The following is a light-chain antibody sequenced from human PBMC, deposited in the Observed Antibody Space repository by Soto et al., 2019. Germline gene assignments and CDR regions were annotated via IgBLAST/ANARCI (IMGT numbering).Light chain of an antibody. J-gene: IGKJ1*01. CDR3: QQYNNWPGT. CDR1: QSVSSY. V-gene: IGKV3-15*01. Sequence: EIVLKQSPATLSFHKGKKPPSSAGASQSVSSYLAWYQQKPGQAPRLLIYGASTRATGIPARFSGSGSGTEFTLTISSLQSEDSAVYYCQQYNNWPGTFGQGSKVDI. CDR2: GAS.